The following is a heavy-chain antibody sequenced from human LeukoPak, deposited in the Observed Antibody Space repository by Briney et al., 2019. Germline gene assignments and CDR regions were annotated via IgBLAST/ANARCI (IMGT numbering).Heavy chain of an antibody. V-gene: IGHV3-30-3*01. CDR3: ANTQWELPR. CDR1: GFTFSSYA. D-gene: IGHD1-26*01. Sequence: GGSLRLSCAASGFTFSSYAMHWVRQAPGKGLEWVAVISYDGSNKYYADSVKGRFTISRDNSKNTLYLQMNSLRAEDTAVYYCANTQWELPRWGQGTLVTVSS. CDR2: ISYDGSNK. J-gene: IGHJ4*02.